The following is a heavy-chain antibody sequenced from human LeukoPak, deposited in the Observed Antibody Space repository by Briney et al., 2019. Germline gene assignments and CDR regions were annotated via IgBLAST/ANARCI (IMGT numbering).Heavy chain of an antibody. Sequence: SETLSLTCAVYGGSFSGYYWNWIRQPPGKGLEWIGEINHSGSTNYNPSLKSRVTISVDTSKNQFSLKLSSVTAADTAVYYCARSLDYYYYGMDVWGQGTTVTVSS. CDR1: GGSFSGYY. V-gene: IGHV4-34*01. J-gene: IGHJ6*02. CDR2: INHSGST. CDR3: ARSLDYYYYGMDV. D-gene: IGHD1-1*01.